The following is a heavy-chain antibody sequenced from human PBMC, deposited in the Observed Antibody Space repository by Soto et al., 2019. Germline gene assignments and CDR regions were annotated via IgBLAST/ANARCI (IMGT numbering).Heavy chain of an antibody. CDR3: ASWGFIVATNWYFDL. D-gene: IGHD5-12*01. V-gene: IGHV3-7*01. Sequence: EAQLVESGGGLVQPGGSLRLCCAASGFTFSSYWMSWVRQAPGKGLEWVANIKQDGNEESYVDSVKGRFTISRDNTKNSLFLQMNSLRAEDTAVYYCASWGFIVATNWYFDLWGRGTLVTVSS. CDR2: IKQDGNEE. CDR1: GFTFSSYW. J-gene: IGHJ2*01.